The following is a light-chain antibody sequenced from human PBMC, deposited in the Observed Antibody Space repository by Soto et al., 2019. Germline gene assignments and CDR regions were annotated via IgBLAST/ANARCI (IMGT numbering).Light chain of an antibody. Sequence: QSVLTQPASVSGSPGQSITISCTGTSGDVGSYHLVSWYQLRPGKAPRLMIYEVTKRPSGVSNRFSGSKSGNTASLTISGLQAEDDADYYCCSYAITTWVFGGGTKLTVL. V-gene: IGLV2-23*02. CDR2: EVT. CDR3: CSYAITTWV. CDR1: SGDVGSYHL. J-gene: IGLJ3*02.